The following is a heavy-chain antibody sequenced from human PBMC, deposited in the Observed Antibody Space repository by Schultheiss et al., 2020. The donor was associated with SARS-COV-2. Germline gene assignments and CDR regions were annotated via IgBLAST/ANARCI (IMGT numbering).Heavy chain of an antibody. Sequence: GESLKISCAASGFTFSSYAMSWVRQAPGKGLEWVSAISGSGGSTYYADSVKGRFTISRDSAKNSLYLQMNSLRAEDTAVYFCATQRYCPGGVCLWGNDYWGQGTLVTVSS. V-gene: IGHV3-23*01. CDR1: GFTFSSYA. CDR3: ATQRYCPGGVCLWGNDY. D-gene: IGHD2-8*02. J-gene: IGHJ4*02. CDR2: ISGSGGST.